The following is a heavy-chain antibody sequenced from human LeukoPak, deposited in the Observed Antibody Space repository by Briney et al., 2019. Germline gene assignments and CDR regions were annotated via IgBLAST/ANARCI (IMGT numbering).Heavy chain of an antibody. Sequence: SETLSLTCTVSGGSISSGSYYWSWIRQPAGKGLEWIGRIYTSGSTDYNPSLKSRVTISVDTSKNQFSLKLSSVTAADTAIYYCARERDGSGTQRGLDYWGQGTLVTVSS. CDR2: IYTSGST. V-gene: IGHV4-61*02. D-gene: IGHD3-10*01. J-gene: IGHJ4*02. CDR3: ARERDGSGTQRGLDY. CDR1: GGSISSGSYY.